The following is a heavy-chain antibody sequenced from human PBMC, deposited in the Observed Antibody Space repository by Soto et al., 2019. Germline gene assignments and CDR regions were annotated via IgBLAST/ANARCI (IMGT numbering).Heavy chain of an antibody. CDR3: ARGLRDSSSSWYLPPYYFDY. Sequence: QVQLQQWGAGLLKPSETLSLTCAVYGGSFSGYYWSWIRQPPGKGLEWIGEINHSGSTNYNPSLKSRVTISVDTSKNQFSRNLSCVTAADTAVYYCARGLRDSSSSWYLPPYYFDYWGQGTLVTVSS. V-gene: IGHV4-34*01. CDR1: GGSFSGYY. CDR2: INHSGST. D-gene: IGHD6-13*01. J-gene: IGHJ4*02.